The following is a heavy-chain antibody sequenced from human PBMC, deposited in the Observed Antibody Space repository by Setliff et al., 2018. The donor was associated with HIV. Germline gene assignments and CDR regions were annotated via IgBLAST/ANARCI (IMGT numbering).Heavy chain of an antibody. CDR3: AGGKDTSSYSPSHYYYYMDV. J-gene: IGHJ6*03. Sequence: SETLSLTCTVAGGSITTNNWWSWVRQSPGKGLEWIGEIFHSGSANYNPSLKSRVTISVDRSKNQFSLKLTSVSAADTAMYYCAGGKDTSSYSPSHYYYYMDVWGKGTTVTVSS. V-gene: IGHV4-4*02. CDR1: GGSITTNNW. CDR2: IFHSGSA. D-gene: IGHD2-2*01.